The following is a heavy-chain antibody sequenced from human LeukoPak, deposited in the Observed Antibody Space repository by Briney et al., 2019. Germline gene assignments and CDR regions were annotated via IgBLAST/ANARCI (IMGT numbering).Heavy chain of an antibody. Sequence: GGSLRLSCAASGSPFSSYWMSWVRQAPGKGLEWVANIKQDGSDKYYVDSVKGRFTISRDNAKNSLYLQLNSLRADDTAVYYCARLTGTTGFDYWGQGTLVTVSS. D-gene: IGHD1-1*01. V-gene: IGHV3-7*01. CDR1: GSPFSSYW. CDR3: ARLTGTTGFDY. J-gene: IGHJ4*02. CDR2: IKQDGSDK.